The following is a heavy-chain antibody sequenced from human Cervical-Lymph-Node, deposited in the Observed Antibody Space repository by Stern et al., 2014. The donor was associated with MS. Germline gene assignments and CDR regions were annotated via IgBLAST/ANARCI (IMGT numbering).Heavy chain of an antibody. CDR3: ARHSIKGYNCFGT. V-gene: IGHV1-18*01. Sequence: QDQLVQSGAELKKPGASVKVSCKASGFALTSPGIRWERQAPGQGLEWMGWISAYNDNTNYAQRFQDRVNMTTDTSTSTAYMELRSLRSDDTAVYYCARHSIKGYNCFGTWGQGTLVTFSS. J-gene: IGHJ5*02. CDR1: GFALTSPG. D-gene: IGHD5-24*01. CDR2: ISAYNDNT.